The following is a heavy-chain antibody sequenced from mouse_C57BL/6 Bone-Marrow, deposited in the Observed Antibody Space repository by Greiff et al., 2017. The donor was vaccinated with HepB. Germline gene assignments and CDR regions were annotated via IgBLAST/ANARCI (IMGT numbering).Heavy chain of an antibody. Sequence: VQLKESGAELVMPGASVKLSCKASGYTFTSYWMHWVKQSPGQGLEWIGEIDPSDSYTNYNQKFKGKSTLTVDKSSSTAYMQLSSLTSEDSAVYYCARGGNYGAMDYWGQGTSVTVSS. D-gene: IGHD2-1*01. CDR1: GYTFTSYW. V-gene: IGHV1-69*01. J-gene: IGHJ4*01. CDR3: ARGGNYGAMDY. CDR2: IDPSDSYT.